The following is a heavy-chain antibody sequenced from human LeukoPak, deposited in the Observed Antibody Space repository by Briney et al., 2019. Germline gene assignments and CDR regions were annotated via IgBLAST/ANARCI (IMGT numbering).Heavy chain of an antibody. D-gene: IGHD3-22*01. Sequence: GRSLRLSCAASGFTFSSYGMHWVRQAPGKGLEWVAVISYDGSNKYYADSVKGRFTISRDNSKNTLYLQMNSLRAEDTAVYYCAKESYYDSSGSAYFQHWGQGTLVTVSS. CDR3: AKESYYDSSGSAYFQH. CDR2: ISYDGSNK. V-gene: IGHV3-30*18. J-gene: IGHJ1*01. CDR1: GFTFSSYG.